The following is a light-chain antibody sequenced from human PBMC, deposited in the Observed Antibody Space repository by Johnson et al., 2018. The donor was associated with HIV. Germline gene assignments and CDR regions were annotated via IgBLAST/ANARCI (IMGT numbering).Light chain of an antibody. V-gene: IGLV1-51*02. CDR1: SSNIGNNY. CDR3: GTWDSSLSALYV. J-gene: IGLJ1*01. Sequence: QSVLTQPPSVSAAPGQKVTISCSGSSSNIGNNYVSWYQQLPGTAPKLLIYENNKRPSWIPDRFSGSKSGTSATLGINGLQTGDEADYYCGTWDSSLSALYVLGTGTKVTVL. CDR2: ENN.